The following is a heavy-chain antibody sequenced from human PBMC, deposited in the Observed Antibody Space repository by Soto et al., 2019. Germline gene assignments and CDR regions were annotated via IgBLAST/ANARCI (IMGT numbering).Heavy chain of an antibody. D-gene: IGHD1-7*01. CDR3: ARLETTAYSFDY. CDR1: GFTFSAHY. J-gene: IGHJ4*02. V-gene: IGHV3-72*01. CDR2: ARNKSKGYTT. Sequence: EVQVVESGGGLVQPGGSLRVSCAASGFTFSAHYMDWVRLAPGKGLEWVGRARNKSKGYTTEYAASVKGRFTISRDDSKNSLYLQMNSLKTEDTAVYYCARLETTAYSFDYWGQGTLVTVSS.